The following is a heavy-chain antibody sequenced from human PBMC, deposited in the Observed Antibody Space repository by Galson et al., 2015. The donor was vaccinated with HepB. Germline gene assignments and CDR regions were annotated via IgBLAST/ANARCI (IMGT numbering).Heavy chain of an antibody. D-gene: IGHD3-22*01. J-gene: IGHJ4*02. CDR1: IFTFSNYA. Sequence: SLRLSCAASIFTFSNYAMTWVRQAPGKGLEWVSSISSSGITTYYADSVKGRFTISRDNSKNTLFLQMNNLRAEDTAIYYCAKDPSLEYYYDTPYFDYWGQGTLVTVFS. CDR3: AKDPSLEYYYDTPYFDY. CDR2: ISSSGITT. V-gene: IGHV3-23*01.